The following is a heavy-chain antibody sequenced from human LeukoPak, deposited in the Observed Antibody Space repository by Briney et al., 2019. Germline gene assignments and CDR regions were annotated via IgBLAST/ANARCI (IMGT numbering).Heavy chain of an antibody. V-gene: IGHV1-24*01. CDR1: GGTFSSYA. D-gene: IGHD3-16*01. J-gene: IGHJ3*02. CDR3: ATRGLPFGGVIGAFDI. Sequence: ASVKVSCKASGGTFSSYAISWVRQAPGKGLEWMGGFDPEDGETIYAQKFQGRVTMTEDTSTDTAYMELSSLRSEDTAVYYCATRGLPFGGVIGAFDIWGQGTMVTVSS. CDR2: FDPEDGET.